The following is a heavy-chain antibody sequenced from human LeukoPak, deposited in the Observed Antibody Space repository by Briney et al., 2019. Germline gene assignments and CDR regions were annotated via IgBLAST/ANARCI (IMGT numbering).Heavy chain of an antibody. V-gene: IGHV3-23*01. CDR2: ISGSGGST. CDR1: GFTFSSYA. CDR3: ASISPSLYAFDI. Sequence: SGGSLRLSCAASGFTFSSYAMSWVRQAPGRGLEWVSAISGSGGSTYYADSVKGRFTISRGNSKNTLYLQMNSLRAEDTAVYYCASISPSLYAFDIWGQGTMVTVSS. J-gene: IGHJ3*02. D-gene: IGHD2-2*01.